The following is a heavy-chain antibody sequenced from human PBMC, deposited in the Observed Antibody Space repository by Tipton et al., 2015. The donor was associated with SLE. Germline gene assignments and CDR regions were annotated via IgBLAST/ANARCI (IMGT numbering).Heavy chain of an antibody. CDR1: GYTFTSYG. J-gene: IGHJ4*02. CDR2: ISAYNGNT. Sequence: QLVQSGAEVKKPGASVKVSCKASGYTFTSYGISWVRQAPGQGLEWMGWISAYNGNTEYAQKLQGRVTMTSDTSTSTAYMELSSLRSDDTAMDYCAIDWGSAGCYFDYWGQGALVAVAS. CDR3: AIDWGSAGCYFDY. V-gene: IGHV1-18*01. D-gene: IGHD3-16*01.